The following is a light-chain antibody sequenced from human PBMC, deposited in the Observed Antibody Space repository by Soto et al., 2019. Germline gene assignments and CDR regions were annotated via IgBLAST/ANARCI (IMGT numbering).Light chain of an antibody. CDR1: RSDVGGYKH. CDR3: SSYTSVNLYV. J-gene: IGLJ1*01. V-gene: IGLV2-14*03. CDR2: DVS. Sequence: LTQPASVSGSPGQSISISCTGTRSDVGGYKHVSWYQQHPGKVPRLIIFDVSSRPSGVSHRFSGSKSGDTASLTISGLQAEDEADYYCSSYTSVNLYVFGTGTKITVL.